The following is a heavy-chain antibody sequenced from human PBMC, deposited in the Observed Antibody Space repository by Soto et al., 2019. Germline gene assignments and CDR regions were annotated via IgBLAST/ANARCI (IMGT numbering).Heavy chain of an antibody. J-gene: IGHJ4*02. Sequence: QVQLVESGGCVVQPGRSLRLSCAASGFTFSSYAMHWVRQAPGKGLEWVAVISYDGSNKYYADSVKGRFTISRDNSKNTLYLQMNSLRAEDTALYYCARGQQWLAESHSDYWGQGTLVTVSS. CDR3: ARGQQWLAESHSDY. D-gene: IGHD6-19*01. V-gene: IGHV3-30-3*01. CDR1: GFTFSSYA. CDR2: ISYDGSNK.